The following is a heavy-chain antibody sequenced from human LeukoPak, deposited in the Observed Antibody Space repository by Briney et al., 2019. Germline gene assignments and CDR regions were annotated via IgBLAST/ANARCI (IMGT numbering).Heavy chain of an antibody. V-gene: IGHV4-39*07. J-gene: IGHJ4*02. D-gene: IGHD6-19*01. CDR3: ARISSSGWSHFDY. CDR1: GGSISSSSYY. Sequence: SETLSLTCTVSGGSISSSSYYWGWIRQPPGKGLEWIGSIYYSGSTYYNPSLRSRVTIPVDTSKNQFSLKLSSVTAADTAVYYCARISSSGWSHFDYWGQGTLVTVSS. CDR2: IYYSGST.